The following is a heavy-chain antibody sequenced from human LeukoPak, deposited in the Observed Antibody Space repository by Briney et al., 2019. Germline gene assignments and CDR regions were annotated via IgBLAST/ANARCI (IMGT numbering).Heavy chain of an antibody. Sequence: ASVKVSCKASGYTFTSYYMHRVRHAPGRGLGWMGIINPCGGSTSYAQKYQGRVTMTRDTSTSTVYMELSSLRSEDTAVYYCARERWGSSSMGGNYYYYGMDVWGQGTTVTVSS. J-gene: IGHJ6*02. CDR1: GYTFTSYY. CDR2: INPCGGST. V-gene: IGHV1-46*01. CDR3: ARERWGSSSMGGNYYYYGMDV. D-gene: IGHD6-6*01.